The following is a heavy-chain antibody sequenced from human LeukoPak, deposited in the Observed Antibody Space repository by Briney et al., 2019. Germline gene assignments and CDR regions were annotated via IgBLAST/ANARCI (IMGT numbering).Heavy chain of an antibody. V-gene: IGHV3-11*03. J-gene: IGHJ4*02. CDR3: ASLGRGVSDY. CDR1: GFXFSDYY. CDR2: ISSSSSYT. Sequence: GGSLRLSCAASGFXFSDYYISWIRQAPGKGLEWVSYISSSSSYTNYADSVKGRFTISRDNAKNSLYLQMNSLRAEDTAVYYCASLGRGVSDYWGQGTLVTVSS. D-gene: IGHD3-10*01.